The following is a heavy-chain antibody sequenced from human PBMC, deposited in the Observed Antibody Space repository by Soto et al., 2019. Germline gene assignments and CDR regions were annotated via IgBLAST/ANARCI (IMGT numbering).Heavy chain of an antibody. Sequence: LKISCAASGFTFSSYGMHWVRQAPGKGLEWVAVIWYDGSNKYYADSVKGRFTISGDNSKNTLYLQMNSLRAEDTAVYYCARDGRVAKGYYYYGMDVWGQGTTVTVSS. CDR2: IWYDGSNK. CDR3: ARDGRVAKGYYYYGMDV. D-gene: IGHD3-3*01. V-gene: IGHV3-33*01. CDR1: GFTFSSYG. J-gene: IGHJ6*02.